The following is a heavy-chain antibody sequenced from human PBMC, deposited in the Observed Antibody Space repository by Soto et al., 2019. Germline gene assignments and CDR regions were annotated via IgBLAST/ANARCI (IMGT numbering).Heavy chain of an antibody. CDR3: AREQRMYSRTFDP. CDR1: GGTFSSYA. J-gene: IGHJ5*02. D-gene: IGHD6-13*01. V-gene: IGHV1-69*13. CDR2: IIPIFGTA. Sequence: SVKVSCKVSGGTFSSYAISWVRQAPGQGLEWMGGIIPIFGTANYAQKFQGRVTITADESTRTAYMELSSLRSEDTAVYYCAREQRMYSRTFDPWGQGTLVTVSS.